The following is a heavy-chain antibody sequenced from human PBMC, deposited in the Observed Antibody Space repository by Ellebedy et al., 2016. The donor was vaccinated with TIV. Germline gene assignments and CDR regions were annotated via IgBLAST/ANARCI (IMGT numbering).Heavy chain of an antibody. CDR2: ISGDGGST. CDR1: GFTFRDHA. J-gene: IGHJ2*01. CDR3: ARRRYSSGWAPFDL. V-gene: IGHV3-64*01. Sequence: GESLKISCTASGFTFRDHAMHWVRQAPGRGPEYVSAISGDGGSTNYANSVKGRFTISRDNSKNTLYLQMGSLRPEDMAMYYCARRRYSSGWAPFDLWGRGTLVTVSS. D-gene: IGHD6-19*01.